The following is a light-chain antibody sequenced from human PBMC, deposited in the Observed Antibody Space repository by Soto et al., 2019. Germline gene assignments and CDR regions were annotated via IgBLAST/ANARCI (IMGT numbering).Light chain of an antibody. Sequence: IQVTQSPSSLSASVGDRVTISCRASQSISGYLNWYQQKPGKAPNLLIFDASSLQSGVPSRFSGRGSGAEYTLTISSLQPEDFATYSCQHSYSNFPITFGQGTRLEIK. CDR3: QHSYSNFPIT. CDR1: QSISGY. V-gene: IGKV1-39*01. CDR2: DAS. J-gene: IGKJ5*01.